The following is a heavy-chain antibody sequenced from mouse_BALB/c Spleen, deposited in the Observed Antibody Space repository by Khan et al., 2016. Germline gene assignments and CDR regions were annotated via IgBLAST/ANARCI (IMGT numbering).Heavy chain of an antibody. V-gene: IGHV5-4*02. Sequence: EVELVESGGGLVKPGGSLKLSCAASGFTFSDYYMYWVRQTPEKRLEWVATISDGGSYTYYPDSVKGRFTISRANAKKNLYLHMSSLKSEDTAMYYGARDLNWYFDVWGAGTTVTVSS. CDR1: GFTFSDYY. J-gene: IGHJ1*01. CDR2: ISDGGSYT. CDR3: ARDLNWYFDV.